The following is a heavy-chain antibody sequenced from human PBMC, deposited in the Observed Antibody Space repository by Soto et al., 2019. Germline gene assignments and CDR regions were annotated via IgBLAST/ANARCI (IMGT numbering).Heavy chain of an antibody. CDR3: ARADYYDSSGFYYDG. CDR2: INPSGGST. V-gene: IGHV1-46*01. CDR1: GYIFTNHY. J-gene: IGHJ4*02. Sequence: ASVKVSCKASGYIFTNHYIHWVRQAPGQGLEWMGIINPSGGSTNYLQKYQGRITMTRDTSTSTVYMELSSLRSEDRAFYFCARADYYDSSGFYYDGWGQGSLVTVSS. D-gene: IGHD3-22*01.